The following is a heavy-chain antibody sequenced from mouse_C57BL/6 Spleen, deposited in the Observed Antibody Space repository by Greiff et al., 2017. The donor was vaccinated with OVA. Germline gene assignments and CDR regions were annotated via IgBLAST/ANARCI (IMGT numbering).Heavy chain of an antibody. CDR1: GYTFTSYW. D-gene: IGHD2-10*02. V-gene: IGHV1-55*01. J-gene: IGHJ3*01. CDR2: IYPGSGST. Sequence: QVQLQQPGAELVKPGASVKMSCKASGYTFTSYWITWVKQRPGQGLEWIGDIYPGSGSTNYNEKFKSKATLTVDTSSSTAYMQLSSLTSEDSAVYYCASGYGNYLAWFAYWGQGTLVTVSA. CDR3: ASGYGNYLAWFAY.